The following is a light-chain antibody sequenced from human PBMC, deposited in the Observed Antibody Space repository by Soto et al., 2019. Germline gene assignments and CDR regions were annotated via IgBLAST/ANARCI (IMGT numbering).Light chain of an antibody. CDR1: SSDVGSYNL. J-gene: IGLJ1*01. Sequence: QSALTQPASVSGSPGQSITISCTGTSSDVGSYNLVSWYQQHPGKAPKLIIYEDSKRPSGVSNRFSGSKSGNTASLTISGLQIEDEADYYCCSYADSSTYVFGTGTKFTVL. CDR2: EDS. V-gene: IGLV2-23*01. CDR3: CSYADSSTYV.